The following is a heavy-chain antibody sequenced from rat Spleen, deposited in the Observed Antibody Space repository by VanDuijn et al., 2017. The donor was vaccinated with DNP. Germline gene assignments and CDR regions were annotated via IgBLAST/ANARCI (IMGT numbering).Heavy chain of an antibody. V-gene: IGHV5-19*01. CDR3: STRRDGPLYWYFDF. CDR2: ISPSGDRT. CDR1: GFTFSNFG. D-gene: IGHD3-1*01. Sequence: EVQLVESGGDLVQPGGSLKLSCATSGFTFSNFGMHCLRQARTKGLAWVAFISPSGDRTYYRDSVKGRFTISSDDAKRTLRLQMDSLRSEDTATYYCSTRRDGPLYWYFDFWGPGTMVTVSS. J-gene: IGHJ1*01.